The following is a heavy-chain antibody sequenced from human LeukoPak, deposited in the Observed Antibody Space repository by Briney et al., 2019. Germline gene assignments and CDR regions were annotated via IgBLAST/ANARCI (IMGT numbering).Heavy chain of an antibody. CDR2: IYYSGST. CDR3: ARGDYGDYYYYYMDV. Sequence: PSETLSLTCAVYGGSFSGYYWSWIRQPPGKGLEWIGYIYYSGSTNYNPSLKSRVTISVDTSKNQFSLKLSSVTAADTAVYYCARGDYGDYYYYYMDVWGKGTTVTISS. J-gene: IGHJ6*03. D-gene: IGHD4-17*01. CDR1: GGSFSGYY. V-gene: IGHV4-59*01.